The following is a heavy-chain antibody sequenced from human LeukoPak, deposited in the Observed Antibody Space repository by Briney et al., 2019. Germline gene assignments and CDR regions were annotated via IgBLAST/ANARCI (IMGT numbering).Heavy chain of an antibody. CDR1: GFMFGGYA. CDR3: SRAVAHLDY. CDR2: IRSESYGGTT. J-gene: IGHJ4*02. Sequence: GRSLRLSCTASGFMFGGYAVSWVRQAPGKGLEWVGFIRSESYGGTTGYAASVKGRFTISRDDSKSIAYLQMNSLKTEDTAVYYCSRAVAHLDYWGQGTLVTVSS. D-gene: IGHD4-23*01. V-gene: IGHV3-49*04.